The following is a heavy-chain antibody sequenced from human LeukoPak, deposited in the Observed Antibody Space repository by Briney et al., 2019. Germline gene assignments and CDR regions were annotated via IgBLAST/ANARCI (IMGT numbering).Heavy chain of an antibody. CDR3: ARYPYSSSWYGPSGWYFDL. CDR1: GGSISSSNW. J-gene: IGHJ2*01. V-gene: IGHV4-4*02. D-gene: IGHD6-13*01. Sequence: PSGTLSLTCAVSGGSISSSNWWSWVRQPPGKGLEWIGEIYHSGSTNYNPSLKSRVTISVDKSKNQFSLKLSSVTAADTAVYYCARYPYSSSWYGPSGWYFDLWGRGTLVTVSS. CDR2: IYHSGST.